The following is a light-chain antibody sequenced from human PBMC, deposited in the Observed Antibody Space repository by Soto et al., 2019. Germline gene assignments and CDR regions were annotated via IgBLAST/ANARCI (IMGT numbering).Light chain of an antibody. CDR1: SRDVGGYNY. J-gene: IGLJ1*01. Sequence: QSALTQPASVSGSPGKSITISCTGTSRDVGGYNYVSWYQQHPGKAPKLMIYEVSNRPSGVSNRFSGSKSGNTASLTISGLQAEDEADYYCSSYTSSSTLYVFGTGTKLTVL. V-gene: IGLV2-14*01. CDR3: SSYTSSSTLYV. CDR2: EVS.